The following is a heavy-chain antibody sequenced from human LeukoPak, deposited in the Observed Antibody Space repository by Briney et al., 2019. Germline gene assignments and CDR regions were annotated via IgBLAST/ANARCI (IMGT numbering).Heavy chain of an antibody. CDR1: GFTFSSYA. Sequence: PGGSLRLSCAASGFTFSSYAMHWVRQAPGKGLEYVSAISSNGGSTYYANSVKGRFTISRDNSKNTLYLQMGSLRAEDTAVYYCARDSNDILTAEVRQGDYWGQGTLVTVSS. D-gene: IGHD3-9*01. CDR2: ISSNGGST. CDR3: ARDSNDILTAEVRQGDY. V-gene: IGHV3-64*01. J-gene: IGHJ4*02.